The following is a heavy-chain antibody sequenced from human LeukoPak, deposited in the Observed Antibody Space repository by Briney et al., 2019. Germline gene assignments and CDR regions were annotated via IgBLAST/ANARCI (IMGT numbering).Heavy chain of an antibody. CDR3: AIAAAGTNYYFDY. Sequence: GSLRLSCAASGFTVSSNYMSWVRQAPGKGLEWVSVIYSGGSTYYADSVKGRFTISRDNSKNTLYLQMNSPRAEDTAVYYRAIAAAGTNYYFDYWGQGTLVTVSS. D-gene: IGHD6-13*01. J-gene: IGHJ4*02. V-gene: IGHV3-66*01. CDR2: IYSGGST. CDR1: GFTVSSNY.